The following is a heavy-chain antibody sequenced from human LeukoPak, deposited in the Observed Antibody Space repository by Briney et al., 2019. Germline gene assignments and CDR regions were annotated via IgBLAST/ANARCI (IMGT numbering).Heavy chain of an antibody. Sequence: QTGGSLRLSCAASGFTFSSYWMNWARQAPGKGLEWVANMKQDGSEKYHVDSVKGRFTISRDNAENSLYLLMNSLRAEDTAVYYCAREGDSSGYYVDYWGQGTLVTVSS. V-gene: IGHV3-7*03. D-gene: IGHD3-22*01. J-gene: IGHJ4*02. CDR1: GFTFSSYW. CDR3: AREGDSSGYYVDY. CDR2: MKQDGSEK.